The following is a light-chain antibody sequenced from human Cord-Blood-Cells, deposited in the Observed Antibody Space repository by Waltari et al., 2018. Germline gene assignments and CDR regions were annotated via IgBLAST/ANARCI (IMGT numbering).Light chain of an antibody. CDR1: SSDVGGYNY. Sequence: QSALTQPASVSGSPGQSITISCTGTSSDVGGYNYVSWYQQPPGKDPKLMIYEVSNRPSGVSNRFAGAKSGNTASLTISGLQAEDEADYYCSSYTSSSTYVFGTGTKVTVL. J-gene: IGLJ1*01. V-gene: IGLV2-14*01. CDR2: EVS. CDR3: SSYTSSSTYV.